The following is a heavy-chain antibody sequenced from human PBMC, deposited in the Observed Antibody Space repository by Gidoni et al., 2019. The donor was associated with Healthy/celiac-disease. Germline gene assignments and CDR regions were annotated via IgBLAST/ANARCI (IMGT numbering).Heavy chain of an antibody. CDR2: ISYDGSNK. CDR3: ARDRRRYDFWSGYGMDV. J-gene: IGHJ6*02. D-gene: IGHD3-3*01. Sequence: QVQLVESGGGVVQPGRSLRLSCAASGFTFSRYAMHWVRQAPGKGLEWVAVISYDGSNKYYADSVKGRFTISRDNSKNTLYLQMNSLRAEDTAVYYCARDRRRYDFWSGYGMDVWGQGTTVTVSS. V-gene: IGHV3-30-3*01. CDR1: GFTFSRYA.